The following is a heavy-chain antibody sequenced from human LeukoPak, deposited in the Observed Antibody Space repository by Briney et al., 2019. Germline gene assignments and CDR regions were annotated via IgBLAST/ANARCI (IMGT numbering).Heavy chain of an antibody. CDR3: ARVTYVDDMLYQYFDY. CDR2: IFHSGNS. J-gene: IGHJ4*02. Sequence: SQTPSLTCAVSSYSISSGSYWGWIRQSPGKGLERVGSIFHSGNSYYTPSLKSRLTMSVDTSKNQFSLKLTSVTAADTALYYCARVTYVDDMLYQYFDYWGQGILVTVSS. D-gene: IGHD4-17*01. V-gene: IGHV4-38-2*01. CDR1: SYSISSGSY.